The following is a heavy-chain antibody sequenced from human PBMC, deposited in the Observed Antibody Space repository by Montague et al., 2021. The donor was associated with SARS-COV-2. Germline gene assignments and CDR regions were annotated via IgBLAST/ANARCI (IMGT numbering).Heavy chain of an antibody. J-gene: IGHJ5*02. V-gene: IGHV5-51*01. D-gene: IGHD2/OR15-2a*01. CDR2: IYPRDSDT. Sequence: QSGAEVKAPGESLTISCENSGYTFPTYWIGWVRQMPGKGLQWVGIIYPRDSDTRCSPSFAGQVTISADTSMNTAYLHWSSLKASDSGMYYCATTRGSTFGYASWGQGTLVTGSS. CDR3: ATTRGSTFGYAS. CDR1: GYTFPTYW.